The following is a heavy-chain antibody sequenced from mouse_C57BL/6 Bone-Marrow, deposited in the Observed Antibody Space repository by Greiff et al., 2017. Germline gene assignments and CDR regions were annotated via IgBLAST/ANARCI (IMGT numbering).Heavy chain of an antibody. Sequence: QVQLQQPGAELVKPGASVKMSCKASGYTFTSYWITWVKQRPGQGLEWIGDIYPGSGSTNYNEKFKSKATLPVDTSSSTAYMQLSSLTSEDSAVYYCASDGYHIWYFDVWGTGTTGTVSS. CDR2: IYPGSGST. J-gene: IGHJ1*03. V-gene: IGHV1-55*01. D-gene: IGHD2-3*01. CDR3: ASDGYHIWYFDV. CDR1: GYTFTSYW.